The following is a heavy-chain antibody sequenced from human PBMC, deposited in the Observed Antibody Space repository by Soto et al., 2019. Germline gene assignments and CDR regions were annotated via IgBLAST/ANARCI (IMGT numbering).Heavy chain of an antibody. CDR2: IYYSGST. D-gene: IGHD3-16*01. CDR3: ARSRSFKLSYYFDY. J-gene: IGHJ4*02. V-gene: IGHV4-59*01. Sequence: KPSETLSLTCTVSGGSISSYYWSWIRQPPGKGLEWIGYIYYSGSTNYNPSLKSRVTISVDTSKNQFSLKLSSVTAADTAVYYCARSRSFKLSYYFDYWGQGTLVTV. CDR1: GGSISSYY.